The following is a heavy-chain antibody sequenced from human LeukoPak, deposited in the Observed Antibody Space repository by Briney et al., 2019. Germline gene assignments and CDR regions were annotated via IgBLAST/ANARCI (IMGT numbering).Heavy chain of an antibody. CDR2: INPSGGST. CDR1: GYTFTSYA. V-gene: IGHV1-46*01. J-gene: IGHJ4*02. CDR3: ARRGLLAAADY. Sequence: ASVKVSCKASGYTFTSYAITWVRQAPGQGLEWMGIINPSGGSTSYAQKFQGRVTMTRDMSTSTVYMELSSLRSEDTAVYYCARRGLLAAADYWGQGTLVTVSS. D-gene: IGHD6-13*01.